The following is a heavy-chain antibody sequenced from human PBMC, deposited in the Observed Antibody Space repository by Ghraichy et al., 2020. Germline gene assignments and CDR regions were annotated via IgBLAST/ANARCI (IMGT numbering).Heavy chain of an antibody. V-gene: IGHV3-48*02. CDR1: GFSVSSYS. CDR3: ARASRVVRFYYYDGMDV. CDR2: ITSSSRTI. D-gene: IGHD4-23*01. Sequence: GGSLRLSCVGSGFSVSSYSMNWVRQSPGKGLEWVSYITSSSRTIFYADSVKGRFTISRDNAQDSLFLQMNSLRDEDTAVYFCARASRVVRFYYYDGMDVWGRGTTVTVS. J-gene: IGHJ6*02.